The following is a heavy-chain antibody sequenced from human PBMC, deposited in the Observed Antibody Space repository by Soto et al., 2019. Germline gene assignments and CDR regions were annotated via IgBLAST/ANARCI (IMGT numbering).Heavy chain of an antibody. V-gene: IGHV4-4*07. CDR1: GGSISSYY. Sequence: SETLSLTCTVSGGSISSYYWSWIRQPAGKGLEWIGRIYTSGSTNYNPSPKSRVTMSVDTSKNQFSLKLSSVTAADTAVYYCARVGSSGSAGNYYYYGMDVWGQGTTVTVS. D-gene: IGHD6-13*01. CDR2: IYTSGST. J-gene: IGHJ6*02. CDR3: ARVGSSGSAGNYYYYGMDV.